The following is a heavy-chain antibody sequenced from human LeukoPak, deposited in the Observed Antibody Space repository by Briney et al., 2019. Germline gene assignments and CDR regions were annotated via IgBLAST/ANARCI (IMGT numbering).Heavy chain of an antibody. V-gene: IGHV1-18*01. CDR2: ISAYNGKT. CDR1: GGTFSSYA. J-gene: IGHJ3*02. CDR3: ARGGFEWLSVAFDI. Sequence: GASVKVSCKASGGTFSSYAISWVRQAPGQGLEWMGWISAYNGKTKYAQKFQGRVTMTTDTSTSTAYMELRSLTSDDTAVYYCARGGFEWLSVAFDIWGQGTMVTVSS. D-gene: IGHD3-3*01.